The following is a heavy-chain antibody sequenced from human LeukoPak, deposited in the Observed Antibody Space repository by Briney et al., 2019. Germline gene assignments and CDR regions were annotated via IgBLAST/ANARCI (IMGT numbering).Heavy chain of an antibody. D-gene: IGHD3-16*02. V-gene: IGHV4-59*01. J-gene: IGHJ4*02. Sequence: YIYYSGSTNYNPSLKSRVTTSVDTSKNQFSLKLSSVTAADTAVYYCARRGGVIVAQDSFDYWGQGTLVTVSS. CDR3: ARRGGVIVAQDSFDY. CDR2: IYYSGST.